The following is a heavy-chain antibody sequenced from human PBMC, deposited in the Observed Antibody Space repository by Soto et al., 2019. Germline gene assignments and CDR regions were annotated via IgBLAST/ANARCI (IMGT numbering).Heavy chain of an antibody. CDR1: GDSISSYY. D-gene: IGHD2-21*01. CDR3: GRHLFSDG. V-gene: IGHV4-59*08. Sequence: SETLSLSCSVSGDSISSYYWNWRRQPPGKGLEWIGYFSYTGTTNYNPSLKSRVTISADTSKNQFFLKLSSVTAADTAVYYCGRHLFSDGWGQGTRITLSS. CDR2: FSYTGTT. J-gene: IGHJ6*02.